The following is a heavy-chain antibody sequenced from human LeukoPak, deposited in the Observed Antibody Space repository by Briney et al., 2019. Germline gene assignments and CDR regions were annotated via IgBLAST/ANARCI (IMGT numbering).Heavy chain of an antibody. J-gene: IGHJ3*02. CDR1: GFTFSAYS. CDR2: ISSRSFTI. CDR3: ARSVIAVAGYDAFDI. V-gene: IGHV3-48*02. Sequence: GGSLRLSCAASGFTFSAYSMNWVRQAPGKGLDWVSYISSRSFTIYYADSVKGRFTISRDNAKNSLYLEMNSLRDEDTAVYYCARSVIAVAGYDAFDIRGQGTVVTVSS. D-gene: IGHD6-19*01.